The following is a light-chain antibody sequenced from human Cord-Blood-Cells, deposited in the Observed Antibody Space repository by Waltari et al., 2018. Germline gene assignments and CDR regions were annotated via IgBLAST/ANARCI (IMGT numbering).Light chain of an antibody. J-gene: IGLJ3*02. CDR2: GKN. CDR1: SLRSYY. Sequence: SSELTQDPAVSVALGQTVRITCQGDSLRSYYASWYQQKPGQAPVLVIYGKNNRPSGLPDRFSGASSGNTASLTIPGAQAEDGADYYCNSRDSSGNHWVFGGGTKLTVL. CDR3: NSRDSSGNHWV. V-gene: IGLV3-19*01.